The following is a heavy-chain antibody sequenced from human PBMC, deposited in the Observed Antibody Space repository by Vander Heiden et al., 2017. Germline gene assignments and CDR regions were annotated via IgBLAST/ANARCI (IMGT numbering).Heavy chain of an antibody. CDR2: ISAYNCNT. D-gene: IGHD3-10*01. CDR3: ARDYELWFGMRWFDP. J-gene: IGHJ5*02. V-gene: IGHV1-18*01. Sequence: QVQLVQSGAEVKKPGASVKVSCKASGYTFTSYGISWGRQAPGQGFEWMVWISAYNCNTNYAQKLQGRVTMTTDTSTSTAYMELRSLRSDDTAVYYCARDYELWFGMRWFDPWGQGTLVTVSS. CDR1: GYTFTSYG.